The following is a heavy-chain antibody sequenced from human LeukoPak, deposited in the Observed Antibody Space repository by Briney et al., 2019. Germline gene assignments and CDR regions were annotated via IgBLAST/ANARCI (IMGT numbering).Heavy chain of an antibody. J-gene: IGHJ4*02. V-gene: IGHV3-11*01. D-gene: IGHD6-19*01. CDR3: AREGYSSGWPYYFDY. Sequence: GGSLRLSCAASGFTFSDYYMSWIRQAPGKGLEWVSYISSSGRTIYYADSVKGRFTISRDNAKNSLYLQMNSLRAEDTAVYYCAREGYSSGWPYYFDYWGQGTLVTVSS. CDR2: ISSSGRTI. CDR1: GFTFSDYY.